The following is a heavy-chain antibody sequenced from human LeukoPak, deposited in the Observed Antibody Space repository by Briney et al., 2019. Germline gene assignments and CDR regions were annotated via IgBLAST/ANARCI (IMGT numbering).Heavy chain of an antibody. CDR3: ARRRYLTGIFDY. Sequence: SQTLSLTCTVSGGSISSGSYYWSWIRQPAGKALEWIGRIYTSGSTNYNPSLKSRVTISVDTSKNQFSLKLSSVTAADTAVYYCARRRYLTGIFDYWGQGTLVTVSS. CDR2: IYTSGST. J-gene: IGHJ4*02. D-gene: IGHD1-14*01. CDR1: GGSISSGSYY. V-gene: IGHV4-61*02.